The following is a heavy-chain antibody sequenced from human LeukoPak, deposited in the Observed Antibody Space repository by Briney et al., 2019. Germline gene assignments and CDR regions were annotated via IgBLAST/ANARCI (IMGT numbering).Heavy chain of an antibody. CDR3: ARDLYPGSGSYYNWFDP. Sequence: ASVKVSCKASGYTFSSYGITWVRQAPGQGLEWMGWIGAYNDNTNYAQNLQGRVTMTTDTSTSTAYMELRSLRSDDTAVYYCARDLYPGSGSYYNWFDPWGQGTLVTVSS. V-gene: IGHV1-18*01. J-gene: IGHJ5*02. CDR1: GYTFSSYG. D-gene: IGHD3-10*01. CDR2: IGAYNDNT.